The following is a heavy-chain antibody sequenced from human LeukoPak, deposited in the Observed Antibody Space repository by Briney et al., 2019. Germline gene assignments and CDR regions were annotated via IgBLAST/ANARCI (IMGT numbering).Heavy chain of an antibody. CDR1: GYTFSSYY. CDR3: ARDGLQTRYSWNDEGRKNWFDP. Sequence: ASVKVSCKASGYTFSSYYMHWVRQAPGQGLEWVGLINPTGDSTNYAQNFRGGVTMTGDTSTNTVYMELSSLRSEDTAVYYCARDGLQTRYSWNDEGRKNWFDPWGQGTLVTVSS. D-gene: IGHD1-1*01. CDR2: INPTGDST. V-gene: IGHV1-46*01. J-gene: IGHJ5*02.